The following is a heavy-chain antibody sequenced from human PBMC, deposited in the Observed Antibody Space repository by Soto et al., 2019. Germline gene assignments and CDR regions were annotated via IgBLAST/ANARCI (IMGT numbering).Heavy chain of an antibody. CDR3: ATHSATTVVTPTSWFDP. CDR1: GGTFSSYD. V-gene: IGHV1-69*01. CDR2: IIPIFGTA. Sequence: QVQLVQSGAEVKKPGSSVKVSCKASGGTFSSYDISWVRQAPGQGLEWMGGIIPIFGTANYAQKFQGRVTITADESTSTAYMELSSLRSEDTAVYYCATHSATTVVTPTSWFDPWGQGTLVTVSS. D-gene: IGHD4-17*01. J-gene: IGHJ5*02.